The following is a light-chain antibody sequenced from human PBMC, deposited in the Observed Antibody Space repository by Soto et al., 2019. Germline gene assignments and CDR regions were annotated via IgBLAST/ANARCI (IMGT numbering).Light chain of an antibody. CDR2: EVS. Sequence: QSALTQPASVSGSPGQSITIFCTGTSSDVGRYNYVSWYQHHPGKAPQLMIYEVSNRPSGVSNRFSGSNSGNTASLTISGLQAEDEADYYCSSYTSSSTYVFGSGTKVTAL. CDR3: SSYTSSSTYV. CDR1: SSDVGRYNY. V-gene: IGLV2-14*01. J-gene: IGLJ1*01.